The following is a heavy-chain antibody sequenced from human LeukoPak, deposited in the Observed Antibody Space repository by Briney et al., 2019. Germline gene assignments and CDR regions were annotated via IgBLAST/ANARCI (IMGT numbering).Heavy chain of an antibody. CDR1: GFTFSSYS. D-gene: IGHD6-19*01. CDR2: ISSSSSYI. J-gene: IGHJ5*02. V-gene: IGHV3-21*01. Sequence: GGSLRLSCAASGFTFSSYSMNWVRQAPGKGLEWVSSISSSSSYIYYADSVKGRFTISRDNAKNSLYLQMNSLRAEDTAVYYCARGGSGSGWYKGAYNWFDPWGQGTLVTVSS. CDR3: ARGGSGSGWYKGAYNWFDP.